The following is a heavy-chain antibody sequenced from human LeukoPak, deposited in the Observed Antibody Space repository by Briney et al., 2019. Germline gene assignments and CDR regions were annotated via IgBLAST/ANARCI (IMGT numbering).Heavy chain of an antibody. J-gene: IGHJ4*02. Sequence: PGGSLRLSCAASGFTVSNTYMSWVRQAPGKGLEWVSLIYSGGGTYYADSVKGRFTISRDNSKNTLYLQMNSLRAEDTAVYYCARFNYGDYGGVFDYWGQGTLVTVSS. V-gene: IGHV3-53*01. CDR2: IYSGGGT. CDR1: GFTVSNTY. CDR3: ARFNYGDYGGVFDY. D-gene: IGHD4-17*01.